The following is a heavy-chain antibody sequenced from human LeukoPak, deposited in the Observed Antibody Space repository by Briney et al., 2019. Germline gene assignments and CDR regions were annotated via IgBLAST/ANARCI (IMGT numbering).Heavy chain of an antibody. J-gene: IGHJ6*02. V-gene: IGHV3-9*01. CDR3: ARDPNSNWGWYYYYGMDV. CDR2: ISWNSGSI. D-gene: IGHD7-27*01. Sequence: PGGSLRLSCAASGFTFDDYAMHWVRQAPGKGLEWVSGISWNSGSIGYADSVKGRFTISRDNAKNSLYLQMNSLRAEDTAVYYCARDPNSNWGWYYYYGMDVWGQGTTVTVSS. CDR1: GFTFDDYA.